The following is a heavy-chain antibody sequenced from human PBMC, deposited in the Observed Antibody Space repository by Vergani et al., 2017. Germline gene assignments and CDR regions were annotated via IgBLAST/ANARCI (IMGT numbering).Heavy chain of an antibody. J-gene: IGHJ4*02. CDR3: ARMGGYDEGDAFRIGYFDS. CDR2: IYSTGST. CDR1: GDSISSGVYY. V-gene: IGHV4-31*03. D-gene: IGHD3-22*01. Sequence: QVQLQESGPGLVKPSQTLSLTCSVSGDSISSGVYYWNWIRQHPGKGLEWIGYIYSTGSTHHNPSLRRRINRSVDTSKNQFSLKLNSVTAADTAMYYCARMGGYDEGDAFRIGYFDSWGPGILVTVSS.